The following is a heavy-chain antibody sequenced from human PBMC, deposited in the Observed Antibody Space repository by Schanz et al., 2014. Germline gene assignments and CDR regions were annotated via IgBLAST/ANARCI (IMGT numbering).Heavy chain of an antibody. V-gene: IGHV3-21*01. CDR2: ISSSSSYI. CDR3: ARPSDSSWYMDV. J-gene: IGHJ6*03. Sequence: EVQLLESGGGLVQPGGSLRLSCAASGFTFSIYGMNWVRQAPGKGLEWVSSISSSSSYISYADSVKGRFTISRDNAKNSLYLQMNSLRAEDTAVYYCARPSDSSWYMDVWGKGTTVTVSS. CDR1: GFTFSIYG. D-gene: IGHD2-21*02.